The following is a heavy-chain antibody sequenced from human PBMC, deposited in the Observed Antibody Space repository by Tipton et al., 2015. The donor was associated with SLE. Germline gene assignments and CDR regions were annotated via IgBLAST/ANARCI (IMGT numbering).Heavy chain of an antibody. D-gene: IGHD3-9*01. CDR1: GGSISSYY. CDR2: INHSGST. CDR3: ARDPSYDILTGDAFDI. Sequence: TLSLTCTVSGGSISSYYWSWIRQPPGKGLEWIGEINHSGSTNYNPSLQSRVTISVDTSKNQFSLKLSSVTAADTAVYYCARDPSYDILTGDAFDIWGQGTMVTVSS. V-gene: IGHV4-34*01. J-gene: IGHJ3*02.